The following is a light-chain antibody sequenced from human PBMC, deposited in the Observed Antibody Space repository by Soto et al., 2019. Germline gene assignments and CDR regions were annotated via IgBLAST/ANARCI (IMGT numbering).Light chain of an antibody. V-gene: IGKV3-15*01. J-gene: IGKJ1*01. Sequence: ETVMTQSPVTLSVSPGERATLSCRASQSVSSSYLAWYQQKRGQAPRLLIYGASTRATGIPARFSGSGSGTQFTLTISSLQSEDFGLYYCHQYNNFWTFGQGTKVDIK. CDR3: HQYNNFWT. CDR2: GAS. CDR1: QSVSSSY.